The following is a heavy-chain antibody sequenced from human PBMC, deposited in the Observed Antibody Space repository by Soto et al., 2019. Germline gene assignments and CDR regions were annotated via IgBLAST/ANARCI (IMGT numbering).Heavy chain of an antibody. D-gene: IGHD3-22*01. V-gene: IGHV1-69*06. CDR3: ARDFGYYDSSGNMDV. CDR2: IIPIFGTA. CDR1: GGTFSSYA. J-gene: IGHJ6*02. Sequence: GASVKVSCKASGGTFSSYAISWVRQAPGQGLEWMGGIIPIFGTANHAQKFQGRVTITADKSTSTAYMELSSLRSEDTAVYYCARDFGYYDSSGNMDVWGQGTTVTVSS.